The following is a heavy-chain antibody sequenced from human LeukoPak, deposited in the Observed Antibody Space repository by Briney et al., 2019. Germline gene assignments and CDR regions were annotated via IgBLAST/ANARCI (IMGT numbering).Heavy chain of an antibody. CDR3: ASVSPAATPLMDY. CDR2: IYYSGST. V-gene: IGHV4-61*01. Sequence: SETLSLTCTVSGGSISSGSYYWSWIRQPPGKGLEWIGYIYYSGSTYYNPSLKSRVTISLDTSKNQFSLKLSSVTAADTAVYYCASVSPAATPLMDYWGQGTLVTVSS. D-gene: IGHD6-25*01. CDR1: GGSISSGSYY. J-gene: IGHJ4*02.